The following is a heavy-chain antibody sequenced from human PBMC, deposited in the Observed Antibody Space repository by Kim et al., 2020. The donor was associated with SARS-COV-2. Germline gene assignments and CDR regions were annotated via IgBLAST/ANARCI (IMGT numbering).Heavy chain of an antibody. V-gene: IGHV3-30*18. CDR1: GFTFSSYG. D-gene: IGHD3-22*01. Sequence: GGSLRLSCAASGFTFSSYGMHWVRQAPGKGLEWVAVISYDGSNKYYADSVKGRFTISRDNSKNTLYLQMNSLRAEDTAVYYCANPYDRDAFDIWGQGTMVTVSS. J-gene: IGHJ3*02. CDR3: ANPYDRDAFDI. CDR2: ISYDGSNK.